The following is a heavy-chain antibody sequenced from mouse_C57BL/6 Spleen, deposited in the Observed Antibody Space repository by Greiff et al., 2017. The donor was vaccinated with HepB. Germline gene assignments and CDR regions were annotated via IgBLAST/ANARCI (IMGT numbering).Heavy chain of an antibody. CDR3: AREDGIKWFAY. V-gene: IGHV1-82*01. D-gene: IGHD2-3*01. CDR2: IYPGDGDT. J-gene: IGHJ3*01. Sequence: QVQLQQSGPELVKPGASVKISCKASGYAFSSSWMNWVKQRPGKGLEWIGRIYPGDGDTNYNGKFKGKATLTADKSSSTAYMQLSSLTSEDSAVYFCAREDGIKWFAYWGQGTLVTVSA. CDR1: GYAFSSSW.